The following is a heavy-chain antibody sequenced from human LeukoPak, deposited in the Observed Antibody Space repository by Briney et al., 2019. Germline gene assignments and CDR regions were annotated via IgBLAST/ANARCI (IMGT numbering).Heavy chain of an antibody. J-gene: IGHJ6*03. Sequence: GASVKVSCKASGYTFTGYYMHWVRQAPGQGLEWMGWINPNSGGTNYAQKFQGRVTMTRDTSISTAYMELSRLRSDDTAVYYCARVGGYGTYYYYYTDVWGKGTTVTVSS. CDR3: ARVGGYGTYYYYYTDV. CDR2: INPNSGGT. D-gene: IGHD5-12*01. CDR1: GYTFTGYY. V-gene: IGHV1-2*02.